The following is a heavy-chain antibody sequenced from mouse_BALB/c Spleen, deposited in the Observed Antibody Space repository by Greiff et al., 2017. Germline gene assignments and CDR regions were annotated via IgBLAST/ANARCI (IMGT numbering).Heavy chain of an antibody. Sequence: EVKLVESGAELVRSGASVKLSCTASGFNIKDYYMHWVKQRPEQGLEWIGWIDPENGDTEYAPKFQGKATMTADTSSNTAYMQFNSLTSEDSAVYYCAREGVYYGFDYWGQGTTLTVSS. CDR3: AREGVYYGFDY. D-gene: IGHD1-1*01. CDR1: GFNIKDYY. CDR2: IDPENGDT. V-gene: IGHV14-4*02. J-gene: IGHJ2*01.